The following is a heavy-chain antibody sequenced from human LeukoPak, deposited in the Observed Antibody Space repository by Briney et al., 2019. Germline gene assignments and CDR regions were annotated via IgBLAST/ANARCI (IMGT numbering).Heavy chain of an antibody. CDR3: ARAPGYSSGWQLFDY. CDR2: IIPIFGTA. D-gene: IGHD6-19*01. J-gene: IGHJ4*02. CDR1: GGTFSSYA. Sequence: SVKVSCKASGGTFSSYAISWVRQAPGQGLEWMGRIIPIFGTANYAQKFQGRVTITTDESTGTAYMELSSLRSEDTAVYYCARAPGYSSGWQLFDYWGQGTLVTVSS. V-gene: IGHV1-69*05.